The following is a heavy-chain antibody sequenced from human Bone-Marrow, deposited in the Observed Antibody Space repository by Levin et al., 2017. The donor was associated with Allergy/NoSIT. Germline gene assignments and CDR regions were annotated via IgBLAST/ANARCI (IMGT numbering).Heavy chain of an antibody. CDR1: GFTVSSNY. CDR3: ARAGYSSSWYQVFDY. V-gene: IGHV3-53*01. CDR2: IYSGGST. Sequence: LSLTCAASGFTVSSNYMSWVRQAPGKGLEWVSVIYSGGSTYYADSVKGRFTISRDNSKNTLYLQMNSLRAEDTAVYYCARAGYSSSWYQVFDYWGQGTLVTVSS. D-gene: IGHD6-13*01. J-gene: IGHJ4*02.